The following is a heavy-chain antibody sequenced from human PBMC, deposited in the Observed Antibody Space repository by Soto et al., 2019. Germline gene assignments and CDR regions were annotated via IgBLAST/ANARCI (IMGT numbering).Heavy chain of an antibody. Sequence: HVQLVESGGGVVQSGRSLRLSCAGSGFTFSDYAMHWVRQAPGRGPEWLALISFNGINTYYADSVKGRFTISRDNSKDTLYLQMNTLRAEDTAVYYCARDVSGFEYFDLWGQGTLVTISS. V-gene: IGHV3-30-3*01. CDR2: ISFNGINT. CDR1: GFTFSDYA. CDR3: ARDVSGFEYFDL. J-gene: IGHJ4*02. D-gene: IGHD3-9*01.